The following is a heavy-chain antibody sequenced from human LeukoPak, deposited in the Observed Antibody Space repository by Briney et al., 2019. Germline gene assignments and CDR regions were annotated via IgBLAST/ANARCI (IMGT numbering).Heavy chain of an antibody. J-gene: IGHJ4*02. CDR1: GGSFSGYY. CDR3: ARGGGYYDSSGFDY. V-gene: IGHV4-34*01. CDR2: INHSGST. Sequence: SETLSLTCAVYGGSFSGYYWSWIRQPPGKGLERIGEINHSGSTNYNPSLKSRVTISVDTSKNQFSLKLTSVTAADTAVYYCARGGGYYDSSGFDYWGQGTLVTVSS. D-gene: IGHD3-22*01.